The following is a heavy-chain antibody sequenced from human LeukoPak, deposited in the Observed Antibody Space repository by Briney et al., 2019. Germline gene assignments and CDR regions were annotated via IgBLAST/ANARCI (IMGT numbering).Heavy chain of an antibody. CDR3: ATLPYDYDYVWGSYRDFDY. Sequence: GGSLRLSCAASGFTFSSYAMSWVRQAPGKGLEWVSAISGSGGSTYYADSVKGRFTISRDNSKNTLYLQMNSRRAEDTAVYYCATLPYDYDYVWGSYRDFDYWGQGTLVTVSS. CDR2: ISGSGGST. CDR1: GFTFSSYA. V-gene: IGHV3-23*01. D-gene: IGHD3-16*02. J-gene: IGHJ4*02.